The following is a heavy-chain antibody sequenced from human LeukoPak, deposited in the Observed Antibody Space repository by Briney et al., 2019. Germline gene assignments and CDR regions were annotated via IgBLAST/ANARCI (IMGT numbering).Heavy chain of an antibody. V-gene: IGHV4-39*01. CDR1: GGSIRSSSYY. J-gene: IGHJ4*02. Sequence: SETLSLTCTVSGGSIRSSSYYWGWIRQPPGKGLEWIGDIYYSGTTNYNPSLKSRVTMSVDTSKNQFSLKLNSATAADTAVYYCARRLSTRSYYLDDWGQGTLVTVSS. CDR2: IYYSGTT. D-gene: IGHD2/OR15-2a*01. CDR3: ARRLSTRSYYLDD.